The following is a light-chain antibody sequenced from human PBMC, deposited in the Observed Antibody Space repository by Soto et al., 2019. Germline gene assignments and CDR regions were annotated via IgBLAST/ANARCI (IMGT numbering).Light chain of an antibody. CDR1: QSISGW. J-gene: IGKJ1*01. CDR3: QQYHSYPWT. Sequence: TQSPSTLSASVGDRVTLTCRASQSISGWLAWYQQKPGKAPKLLIYKASNLESGVPSRFSGSESRTEFTFTISSLQPDDFATYYCQQYHSYPWTFGQGTKVEI. V-gene: IGKV1-5*03. CDR2: KAS.